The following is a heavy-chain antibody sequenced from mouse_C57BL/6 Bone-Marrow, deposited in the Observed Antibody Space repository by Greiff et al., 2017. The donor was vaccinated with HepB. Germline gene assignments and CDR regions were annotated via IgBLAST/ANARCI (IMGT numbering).Heavy chain of an antibody. CDR2: IDPNSGGT. Sequence: QVQLQQPGAELVKPGASVKLSCKASGYTFTSYWMHWVKQRPGRGFEWIGRIDPNSGGTKYNEKFKSKATLTVDKPSSTAYMQLSSLTSEDSAVYYCATYYYGSSYAWFAYWGQGTLVTVSA. J-gene: IGHJ3*01. CDR1: GYTFTSYW. V-gene: IGHV1-72*01. CDR3: ATYYYGSSYAWFAY. D-gene: IGHD1-1*01.